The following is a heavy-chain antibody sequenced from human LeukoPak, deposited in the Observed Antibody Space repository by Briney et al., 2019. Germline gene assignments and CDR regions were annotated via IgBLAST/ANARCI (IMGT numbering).Heavy chain of an antibody. Sequence: GGSLRLSCAVSGFTFSSYAMSWVRQAPGKGLEWVSAISGSGGSTYYADSVKGRFTISRDNSKNTLYLQMNSLRAEDTAVYYCAKDLTFYYDSSGDYWGQGTLVTVSS. CDR2: ISGSGGST. CDR1: GFTFSSYA. J-gene: IGHJ4*02. D-gene: IGHD3-22*01. CDR3: AKDLTFYYDSSGDY. V-gene: IGHV3-23*01.